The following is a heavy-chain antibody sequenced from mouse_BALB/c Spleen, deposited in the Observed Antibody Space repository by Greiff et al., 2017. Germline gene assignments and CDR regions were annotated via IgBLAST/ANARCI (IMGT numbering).Heavy chain of an antibody. CDR3: ASEKGNYAWYFDV. J-gene: IGHJ1*01. CDR2: ISYDGSN. Sequence: EVKLMESGPGLVKPSQSLSLTCSVTGYSITSGYYWNWIRQFPGNKLEWMGYISYDGSNNYNPSLKNRISITRDTSKNQFFLKLNSVTTEDTATYYGASEKGNYAWYFDVWGAGTTVTVSS. CDR1: GYSITSGYY. D-gene: IGHD2-1*01. V-gene: IGHV3-6*02.